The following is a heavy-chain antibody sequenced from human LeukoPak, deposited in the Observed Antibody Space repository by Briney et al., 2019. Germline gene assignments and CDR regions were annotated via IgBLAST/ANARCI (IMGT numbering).Heavy chain of an antibody. CDR3: ARGGYYDILTGYGMDV. CDR2: IIPIFGTA. J-gene: IGHJ6*04. CDR1: GGTFSSYA. V-gene: IGHV1-69*06. Sequence: SVKVSCKASGGTFSSYAISSVRQAPGQGLEWMGGIIPIFGTANYAQKFQGRVTITADKSTSTAYMELSSLRSEDTAVYYCARGGYYDILTGYGMDVWGKGTTVTVSS. D-gene: IGHD3-9*01.